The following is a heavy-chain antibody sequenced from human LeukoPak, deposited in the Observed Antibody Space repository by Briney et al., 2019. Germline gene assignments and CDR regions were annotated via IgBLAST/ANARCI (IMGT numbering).Heavy chain of an antibody. J-gene: IGHJ5*02. Sequence: SETLSLTCTVSGASISSYYWSWIRQPPGKGLEWIGYIYYSGSTNYNPSLKSRVTISVDTSKNQFSLKLSSVTAADTAVYYCAREPQSGWFDPWGQGTLVTVSS. V-gene: IGHV4-59*01. CDR3: AREPQSGWFDP. CDR2: IYYSGST. CDR1: GASISSYY.